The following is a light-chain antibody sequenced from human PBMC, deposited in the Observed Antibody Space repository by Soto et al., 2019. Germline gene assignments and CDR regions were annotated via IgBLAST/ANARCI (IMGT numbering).Light chain of an antibody. CDR1: QSVSSN. CDR2: SAS. V-gene: IGKV3-15*01. CDR3: QQYNTWPRT. J-gene: IGKJ1*01. Sequence: EMVLTQSPGTLSLSPGDGATLSCRASQSVSSNLAWYQQKPGQAPRLLIFSASIRATGFPARFSGSGSGTEFTLTISSLQSEDLAVYYCQQYNTWPRTFGQGTKVDIK.